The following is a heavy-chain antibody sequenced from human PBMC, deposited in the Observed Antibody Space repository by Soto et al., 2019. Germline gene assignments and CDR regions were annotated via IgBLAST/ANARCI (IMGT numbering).Heavy chain of an antibody. CDR2: IYHSGST. CDR3: ARHSPPMYDILTGTTLDPYYGMDV. J-gene: IGHJ6*02. CDR1: GGSISSSNW. D-gene: IGHD3-9*01. Sequence: SETLSLTCAVSGGSISSSNWWSWVRQPPGKGLEWIGEIYHSGSTNYNPSLKSRVTISVDTSKNQFSLKLSSVTAADTAVYYCARHSPPMYDILTGTTLDPYYGMDVWGQGTTVTVSS. V-gene: IGHV4-4*02.